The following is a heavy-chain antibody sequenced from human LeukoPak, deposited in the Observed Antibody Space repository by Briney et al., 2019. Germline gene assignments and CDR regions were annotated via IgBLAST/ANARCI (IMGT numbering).Heavy chain of an antibody. J-gene: IGHJ5*02. V-gene: IGHV4-34*01. D-gene: IGHD3-3*01. Sequence: ASETLSLTCAVYVGSFRGYYWSWIRQPPWKGLEWIGEINHSGSTNYNPSLKSRVTISVDTSKNQFSLKLSSVTAADTAVYYCARVPYYDFWSGYYYWFDPWGQGTLVTVSS. CDR3: ARVPYYDFWSGYYYWFDP. CDR2: INHSGST. CDR1: VGSFRGYY.